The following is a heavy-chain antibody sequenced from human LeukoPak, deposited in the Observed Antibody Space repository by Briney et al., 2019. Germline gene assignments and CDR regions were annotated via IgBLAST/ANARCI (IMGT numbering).Heavy chain of an antibody. CDR2: IHSDGGTT. CDR3: AANSSGYYYYY. J-gene: IGHJ4*02. Sequence: GGSLRLSCAASGFTFSDYWMHWVRQAPGKGLVWVSLIHSDGGTTNYADSVKGRFTISRDNSKNTLYLQMNSLRAEDTAVYYCAANSSGYYYYYWGPGTLVTVSS. D-gene: IGHD3-22*01. CDR1: GFTFSDYW. V-gene: IGHV3-74*01.